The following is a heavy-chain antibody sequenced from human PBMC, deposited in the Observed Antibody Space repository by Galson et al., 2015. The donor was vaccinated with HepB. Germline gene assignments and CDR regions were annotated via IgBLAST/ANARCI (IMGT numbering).Heavy chain of an antibody. J-gene: IGHJ5*02. CDR2: ISSSSSYI. CDR3: ARDARITIFGVVDWFDP. D-gene: IGHD3-3*01. Sequence: SLRLSCAASGFTFSSYSMNWVRRAPGKGLEWVSSISSSSSYIYYADSVKGRFTISRDNAKNSLYLQMNSLRAEDTAVYYCARDARITIFGVVDWFDPWGQGTLVTVSS. CDR1: GFTFSSYS. V-gene: IGHV3-21*01.